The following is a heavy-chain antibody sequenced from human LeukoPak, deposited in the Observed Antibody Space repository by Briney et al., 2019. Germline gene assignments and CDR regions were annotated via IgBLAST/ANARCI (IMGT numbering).Heavy chain of an antibody. CDR3: ASRKLVAAGNWFDP. CDR1: GGSFSGYY. D-gene: IGHD2-15*01. J-gene: IGHJ5*02. V-gene: IGHV4-34*01. CDR2: INHSGST. Sequence: SETLSLTCAVYGGSFSGYYWSWIRQPPGKGLEWIGEINHSGSTNYNPSLKSRVTISVDTSKNQFSLKLSSVTAADTAVYYCASRKLVAAGNWFDPWGQGTLVTVSS.